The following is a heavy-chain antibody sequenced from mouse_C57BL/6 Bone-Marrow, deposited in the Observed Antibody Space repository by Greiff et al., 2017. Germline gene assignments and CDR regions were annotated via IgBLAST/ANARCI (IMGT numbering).Heavy chain of an antibody. D-gene: IGHD2-2*01. CDR3: ARSIIYYGYTAWFAY. V-gene: IGHV1-66*01. J-gene: IGHJ3*01. Sequence: VQLQQSGPELVKPGASVKISCKASGYSFTSYYIHWVKQRPGQGLEWIGWIYPGGGNTKYNEKFKGKAILTADTSSSTAYMQLSSRTSEDYAVYYCARSIIYYGYTAWFAYWGQGTLVTVSA. CDR1: GYSFTSYY. CDR2: IYPGGGNT.